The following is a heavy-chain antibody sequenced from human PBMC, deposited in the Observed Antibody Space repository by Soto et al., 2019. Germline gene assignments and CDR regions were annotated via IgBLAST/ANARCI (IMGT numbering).Heavy chain of an antibody. V-gene: IGHV3-72*01. D-gene: IGHD4-4*01. J-gene: IGHJ6*02. CDR3: ARPLSTVTTVLDV. CDR2: TRDKANGYTT. CDR1: GFTISDHY. Sequence: DVQLVESGGRLVQPGGSLRLSSAASGFTISDHYIDWVRHGPAKGLEWVGRTRDKANGYTTVYAASVKGRFTISRDDSKNSVYLQMDSLKTEDTAVYYCARPLSTVTTVLDVWGQGATVTVSS.